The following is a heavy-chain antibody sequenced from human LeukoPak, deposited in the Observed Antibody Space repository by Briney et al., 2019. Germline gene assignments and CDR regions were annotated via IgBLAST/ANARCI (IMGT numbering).Heavy chain of an antibody. CDR3: ARGYCSSTSWYFDY. D-gene: IGHD2-2*01. J-gene: IGHJ4*02. CDR2: INWNGGST. Sequence: GESLRLSCAASGFTFDDYGMSWVRQAPGKGLEWDSGINWNGGSTGYADSVKGRFTISRDNAKNSLYLQMNSLRAEDTALYYCARGYCSSTSWYFDYWGQGTLVTVSS. CDR1: GFTFDDYG. V-gene: IGHV3-20*04.